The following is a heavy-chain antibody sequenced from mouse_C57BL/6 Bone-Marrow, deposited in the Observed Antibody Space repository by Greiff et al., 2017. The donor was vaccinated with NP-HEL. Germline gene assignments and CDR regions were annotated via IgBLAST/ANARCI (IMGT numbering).Heavy chain of an antibody. CDR3: ARYDYGSSSYFDY. CDR2: ISYDGSN. Sequence: EVKLQESGPGLVKPSQSLSLTCSVTGYSITSGYYWNWIRQFPGNKLEWMGYISYDGSNNYNPSLKNRISITRDTSKNQFFLKLNSVTTEDTATYYCARYDYGSSSYFDYWGQGTTLTVSS. J-gene: IGHJ2*01. D-gene: IGHD1-1*01. V-gene: IGHV3-6*01. CDR1: GYSITSGYY.